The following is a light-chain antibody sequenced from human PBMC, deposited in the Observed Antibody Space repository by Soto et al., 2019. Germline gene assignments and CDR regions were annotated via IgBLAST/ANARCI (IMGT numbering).Light chain of an antibody. CDR2: DAS. CDR1: QDISNY. V-gene: IGKV1-33*01. CDR3: QQFDNLPLT. J-gene: IGKJ4*01. Sequence: DIQMTQSPSSLSASVGDRVTITCQASQDISNYLNWYQQKPGKAPKILIYDASVLEAGVPSRFSGGGSGTHFTLTISSLQAEDVATYYCQQFDNLPLTFGGGTKVDI.